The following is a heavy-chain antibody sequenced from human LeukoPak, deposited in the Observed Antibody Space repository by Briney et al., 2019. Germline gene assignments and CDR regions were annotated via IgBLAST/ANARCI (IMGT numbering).Heavy chain of an antibody. CDR3: ARLPSIAARLGYFDP. V-gene: IGHV4-59*01. CDR1: GASISSYY. Sequence: SETLSLTCTVSGASISSYYWSWIRQAPGKGREGVGYIYDSGSTNYTPSLKSRVTISVDRSKNYFFLKLTSVTAADSAVYYCARLPSIAARLGYFDPWGQGALVTVSS. J-gene: IGHJ5*02. D-gene: IGHD6-6*01. CDR2: IYDSGST.